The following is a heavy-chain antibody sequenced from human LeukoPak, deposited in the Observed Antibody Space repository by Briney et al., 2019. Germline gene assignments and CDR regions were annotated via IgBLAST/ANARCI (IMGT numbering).Heavy chain of an antibody. J-gene: IGHJ4*02. V-gene: IGHV3-53*01. Sequence: PGGSLRLSCAASGFTVNSNYMSWVRQAPGKGLEWVSVIYSGGSTYYADSVKGRFTISRDNSKNTLCLQMNSLRAEDTAVYYCARGRYYYDRSGFYHRYFFDDWGQGTLVTVSS. D-gene: IGHD3-22*01. CDR3: ARGRYYYDRSGFYHRYFFDD. CDR2: IYSGGST. CDR1: GFTVNSNY.